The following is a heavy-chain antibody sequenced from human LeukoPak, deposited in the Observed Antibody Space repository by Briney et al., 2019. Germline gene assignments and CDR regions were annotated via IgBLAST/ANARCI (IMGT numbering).Heavy chain of an antibody. CDR3: ARISPYYYDSSGYYEDY. CDR1: GYTFTSYG. CDR2: ISAYNGNT. V-gene: IGHV1-18*01. Sequence: GASVKVSCKASGYTFTSYGISWVRQAPGQGLEWMGWISAYNGNTNYAQKLQSRVTMTTDTSTSTAYMELRSLRSDDTAVYYCARISPYYYDSSGYYEDYWGQGTLVTVSS. J-gene: IGHJ4*02. D-gene: IGHD3-22*01.